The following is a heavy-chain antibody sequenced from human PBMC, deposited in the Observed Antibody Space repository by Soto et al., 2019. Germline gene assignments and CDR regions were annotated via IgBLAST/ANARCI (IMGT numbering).Heavy chain of an antibody. J-gene: IGHJ2*01. V-gene: IGHV4-30-4*02. CDR1: VASINNNYYY. Sequence: SDTLSLTFTVSVASINNNYYYWSWIRQTPGKGLEWIGYVYYSGTTDYIPSLKSRLSMSIDKSQNQFTLKPNSVTAADTATYYCARMSYFYDKWYFDLWGRGTLVT. CDR3: ARMSYFYDKWYFDL. CDR2: VYYSGTT. D-gene: IGHD3-22*01.